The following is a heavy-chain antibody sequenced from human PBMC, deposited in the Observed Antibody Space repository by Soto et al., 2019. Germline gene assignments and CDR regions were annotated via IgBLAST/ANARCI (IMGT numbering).Heavy chain of an antibody. CDR2: ISSSGSNI. J-gene: IGHJ2*01. CDR3: ARKSISGDYKTFWYFDL. CDR1: GFTFSSNS. D-gene: IGHD4-17*01. V-gene: IGHV3-21*06. Sequence: EVQLVESGGGLVKPGGSLRLSCAASGFTFSSNSMHWVRQAPGEGLEWVSSISSSGSNIYYADSVKGRFTISRDNAKNLLYLQMNSLRAEDMAVYHCARKSISGDYKTFWYFDLWGRGTLVTVSS.